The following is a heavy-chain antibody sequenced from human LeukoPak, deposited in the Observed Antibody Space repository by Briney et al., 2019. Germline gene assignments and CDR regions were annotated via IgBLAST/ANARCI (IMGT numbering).Heavy chain of an antibody. D-gene: IGHD3-22*01. V-gene: IGHV1-69*04. CDR1: GGTFSSYA. Sequence: SVKVSRKASGGTFSSYAISWVRQAPGQGLEWMGRIIPILGIANYAQKFQGRVTITADKSTSTAYMELSSLRSEDTAVYYCARDTYYYDSSGYYKAFDIWGQGTMVTVSS. CDR3: ARDTYYYDSSGYYKAFDI. CDR2: IIPILGIA. J-gene: IGHJ3*02.